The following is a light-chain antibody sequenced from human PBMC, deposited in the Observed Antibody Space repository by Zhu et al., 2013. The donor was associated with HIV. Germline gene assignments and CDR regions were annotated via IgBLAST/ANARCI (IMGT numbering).Light chain of an antibody. Sequence: LTQPPSVSVAPGETATITCGGDKIGRRSVHWHQQRPGQAPVLVIYDDGDRPSGIPRRFSGSNSGNTATLTISRVEVGDEADYHCQVWDRDSDHVLFGGGTKLTVL. J-gene: IGLJ2*01. V-gene: IGLV3-21*04. CDR3: QVWDRDSDHVL. CDR1: KIGRRS. CDR2: DDG.